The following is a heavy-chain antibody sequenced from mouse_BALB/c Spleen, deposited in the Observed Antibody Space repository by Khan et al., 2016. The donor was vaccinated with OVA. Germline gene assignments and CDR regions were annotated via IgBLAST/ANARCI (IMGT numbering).Heavy chain of an antibody. CDR3: ARIKKIVATYFDY. D-gene: IGHD1-1*01. V-gene: IGHV1S81*02. Sequence: QVQLQQSGAKLVKAGASVKMSCKASGYTFTSYWMHWVKQRLEQGLEWFAETNPTNGRTYYNEKFKSKATLTVDKSSSTAYMLLSGPTFEDSAVYYCARIKKIVATYFDYWGQGTTLTVSS. CDR2: TNPTNGRT. J-gene: IGHJ2*01. CDR1: GYTFTSYW.